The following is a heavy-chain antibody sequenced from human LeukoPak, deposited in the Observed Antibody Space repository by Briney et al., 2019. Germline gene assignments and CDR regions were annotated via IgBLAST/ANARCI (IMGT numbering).Heavy chain of an antibody. J-gene: IGHJ4*01. CDR3: ARDRGWDGYGYAFLDY. Sequence: PGESLRLSCAASGFSFSSYEMNWVRQAPGKGLEWISYISSSGSTIYYADSVKGRFTISRDNAKNSLYLQMNSLRAEDTAVYYCARDRGWDGYGYAFLDYWGHGTLVTVSS. D-gene: IGHD5-12*01. CDR1: GFSFSSYE. CDR2: ISSSGSTI. V-gene: IGHV3-48*03.